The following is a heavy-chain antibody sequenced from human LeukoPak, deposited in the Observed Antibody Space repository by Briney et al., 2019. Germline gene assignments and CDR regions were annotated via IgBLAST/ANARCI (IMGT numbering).Heavy chain of an antibody. J-gene: IGHJ4*02. CDR3: AREGGDKRLGLFFDY. CDR2: ISYDGSNK. CDR1: GFTFSSYG. D-gene: IGHD3-16*01. V-gene: IGHV3-30*03. Sequence: GRSLRLSCAASGFTFSSYGMHWVRQAPGKGLEWVAVISYDGSNKYYADSVKGRFTISRDNSKNTLYLQMNSLRAEDTAVYYCAREGGDKRLGLFFDYWGQGTLVTVSS.